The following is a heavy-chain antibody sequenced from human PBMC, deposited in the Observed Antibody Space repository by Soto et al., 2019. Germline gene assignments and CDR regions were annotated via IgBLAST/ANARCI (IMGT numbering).Heavy chain of an antibody. V-gene: IGHV3-73*01. CDR1: GFTFSGSA. Sequence: EVQLVESGGGLVQPGGSLKLSCAASGFTFSGSAMHWVRQASGKGLEWVGRIRSKANSYATAYAASVKGRFTISRDDSKNTAYLQMNSLQTEDTAVYYCTRLGISDWFDPWGQGTLVTVSS. D-gene: IGHD7-27*01. J-gene: IGHJ5*02. CDR3: TRLGISDWFDP. CDR2: IRSKANSYAT.